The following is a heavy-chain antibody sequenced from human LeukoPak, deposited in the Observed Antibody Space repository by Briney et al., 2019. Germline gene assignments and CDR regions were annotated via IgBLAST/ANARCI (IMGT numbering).Heavy chain of an antibody. Sequence: SETLSLTCTVSGGSISSGGYYWSWIRQPPGKGLEWIGYIYHSGSTYYNPSLKSRVTISVDRSKNQFSLKLSSVTAADTAVYYCATNVYSSSSQFYYFDYWGQGTLVTVSS. CDR3: ATNVYSSSSQFYYFDY. CDR2: IYHSGST. CDR1: GGSISSGGYY. J-gene: IGHJ4*02. D-gene: IGHD6-6*01. V-gene: IGHV4-30-2*01.